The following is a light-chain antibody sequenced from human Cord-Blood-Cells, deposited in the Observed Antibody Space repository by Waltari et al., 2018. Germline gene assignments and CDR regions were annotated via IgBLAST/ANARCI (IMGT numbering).Light chain of an antibody. V-gene: IGLV1-40*01. CDR2: GNS. CDR1: SSNIGAGYD. CDR3: QSYDSSLSGVV. Sequence: SVLTQPPSVSGATGQRVTIPCTGSSSNIGAGYDVHWYQQLPGTAPKLLIYGNSNRPSGVPDRFSGSKSGTSASLAITGLQAEDEADYYCQSYDSSLSGVVFGGGTKLTVL. J-gene: IGLJ2*01.